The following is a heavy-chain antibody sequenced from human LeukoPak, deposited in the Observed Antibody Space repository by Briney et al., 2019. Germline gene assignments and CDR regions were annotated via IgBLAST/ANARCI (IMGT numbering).Heavy chain of an antibody. CDR1: GGSISRSSYY. CDR3: ARSHSSSWYGDWFDP. CDR2: IYYSGST. Sequence: SETLSLTCTVSGGSISRSSYYWGWIRQPPGKGLEWIGSIYYSGSTYYNPSLKSRVTISVDTSRNQFSLKLSSVTAADTAVYYCARSHSSSWYGDWFDPWGQGTLVTVSS. J-gene: IGHJ5*02. V-gene: IGHV4-39*07. D-gene: IGHD6-13*01.